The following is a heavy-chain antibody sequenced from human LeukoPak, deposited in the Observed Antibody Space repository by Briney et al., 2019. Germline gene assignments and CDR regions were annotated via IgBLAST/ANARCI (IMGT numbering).Heavy chain of an antibody. J-gene: IGHJ5*02. CDR3: AKGAIDSSGLHNWFDP. V-gene: IGHV3-13*04. CDR2: INTDADP. CDR1: GFAFSNYD. Sequence: GGSLRLSCAASGFAFSNYDMLWVRQATGKGLEWVSAINTDADPYYPDSVKGRFTISRDNSKNTLYLQMNSLRAEDTAVYYCAKGAIDSSGLHNWFDPWGQGTLVTVSS. D-gene: IGHD3-22*01.